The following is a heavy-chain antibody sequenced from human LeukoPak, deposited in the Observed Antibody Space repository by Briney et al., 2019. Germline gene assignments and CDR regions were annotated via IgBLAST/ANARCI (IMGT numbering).Heavy chain of an antibody. CDR2: IYSGGST. J-gene: IGHJ3*02. CDR1: GFTVSSNY. Sequence: PGGSLRLSCAASGFTVSSNYMSWVRQAPGKGLEWVSVIYSGGSTYYADSVKGRFTISRDNSKNTLYLQMNSLRAEDTAVYYCARDRRYYGSGRTGGYAFDIWGQGTMVTVSS. D-gene: IGHD3-10*01. V-gene: IGHV3-53*01. CDR3: ARDRRYYGSGRTGGYAFDI.